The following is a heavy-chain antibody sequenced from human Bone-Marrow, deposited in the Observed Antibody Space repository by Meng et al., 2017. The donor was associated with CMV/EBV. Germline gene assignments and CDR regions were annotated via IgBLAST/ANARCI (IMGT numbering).Heavy chain of an antibody. CDR2: INSDGTGT. CDR3: ARPFLIPAAGTDGWFDP. D-gene: IGHD6-13*01. Sequence: GSLRLSCAASGFTFSSYWMHWVRQAPGKGLVWVSRINSDGTGTSYADSVKGRFTISRDNAKNTLYLQMNSLRAEDTAVYYCARPFLIPAAGTDGWFDPWGQGTLVTVSS. J-gene: IGHJ5*02. CDR1: GFTFSSYW. V-gene: IGHV3-74*01.